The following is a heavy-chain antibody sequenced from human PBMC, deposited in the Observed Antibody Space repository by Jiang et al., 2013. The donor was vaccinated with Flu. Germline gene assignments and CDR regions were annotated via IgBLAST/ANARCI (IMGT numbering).Heavy chain of an antibody. CDR2: ISYDGSNK. CDR1: GFTFSSYG. Sequence: SGGGAVQPGRSLRLSCAASGFTFSSYGMHWVRQAPGKGLEWVAVISYDGSNKYYADSVKGRFTISRDNSKNTLYLQMNSLRAEDTAVYYCAKDKAISPLLYYFDYWGQGTLVTVSS. J-gene: IGHJ4*02. CDR3: AKDKAISPLLYYFDY. D-gene: IGHD2-21*02. V-gene: IGHV3-30*18.